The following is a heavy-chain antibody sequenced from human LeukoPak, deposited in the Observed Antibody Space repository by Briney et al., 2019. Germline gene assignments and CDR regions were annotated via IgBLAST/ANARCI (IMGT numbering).Heavy chain of an antibody. CDR2: LYHSGST. CDR3: ARGKDAFDI. Sequence: SETLSLTCTVSGGSISDYYWSWIRQPPGKGLEWIAYLYHSGSTSYNPSLKSRVTKSVDTSKNQFSLKLNSVTAADTAVYYCARGKDAFDIWGQGTMVTVSS. V-gene: IGHV4-59*01. CDR1: GGSISDYY. J-gene: IGHJ3*02.